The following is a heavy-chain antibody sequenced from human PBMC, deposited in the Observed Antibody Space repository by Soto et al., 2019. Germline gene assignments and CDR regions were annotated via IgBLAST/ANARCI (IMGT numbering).Heavy chain of an antibody. CDR3: AREAEGRTAYFDY. J-gene: IGHJ4*02. Sequence: EVQLVESGGGLVEPGGSLRLSCAASGFTFSTYFMNWVRQAPGKGLEWVSSIIDSGNYMYYADSVKGRFIISRDNARNSLYLHMNSLTTEDTAVYYCAREAEGRTAYFDYWGQGALVTVSS. D-gene: IGHD1-26*01. V-gene: IGHV3-21*06. CDR1: GFTFSTYF. CDR2: IIDSGNYM.